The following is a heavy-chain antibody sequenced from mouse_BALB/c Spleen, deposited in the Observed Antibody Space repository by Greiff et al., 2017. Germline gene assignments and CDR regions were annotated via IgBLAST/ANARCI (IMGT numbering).Heavy chain of an antibody. D-gene: IGHD6-2*01. Sequence: QVQLQQSGAELVRPGTSVKVSCKASGYAFTNYLIEWVKQRPGQGLEWIGVINPGSGGTNYNEKFKGKATLTADKSSSTAYMQLSSLTSDDSAVYFCARQVSGTYYAMDNCGQGTSDTASS. CDR1: GYAFTNYL. CDR2: INPGSGGT. CDR3: ARQVSGTYYAMDN. J-gene: IGHJ4*01. V-gene: IGHV1-54*01.